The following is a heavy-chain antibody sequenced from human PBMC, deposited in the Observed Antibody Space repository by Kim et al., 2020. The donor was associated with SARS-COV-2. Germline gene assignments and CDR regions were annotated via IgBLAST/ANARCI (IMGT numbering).Heavy chain of an antibody. V-gene: IGHV1-46*01. Sequence: ASVKVSCKASGYTFTNYYMHWVRQAPGQGLEWMGIINPSGGSTSYAQKFQGRVTMTRDTSTSTVYMELSSLRSEDTAVYYCARDLSRFVDLWGIVGASPLSNGMDVWGQGTTVTVYS. D-gene: IGHD1-26*01. CDR3: ARDLSRFVDLWGIVGASPLSNGMDV. CDR2: INPSGGST. J-gene: IGHJ6*02. CDR1: GYTFTNYY.